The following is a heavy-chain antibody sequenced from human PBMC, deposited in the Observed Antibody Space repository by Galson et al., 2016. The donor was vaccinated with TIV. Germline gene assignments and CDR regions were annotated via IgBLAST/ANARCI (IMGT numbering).Heavy chain of an antibody. CDR1: GYTFTGYF. CDR3: ARSDSYRKCALDV. CDR2: INPKTGAI. V-gene: IGHV1-2*02. D-gene: IGHD3-16*02. Sequence: SVKVSCKASGYTFTGYFLHWVRQAPGHGPEWMGWINPKTGAIHYAQNYQGRVTMTGDTSTSTVYMELNRLQSDDTAVYFCARSDSYRKCALDVWGRGTMVAVSS. J-gene: IGHJ3*01.